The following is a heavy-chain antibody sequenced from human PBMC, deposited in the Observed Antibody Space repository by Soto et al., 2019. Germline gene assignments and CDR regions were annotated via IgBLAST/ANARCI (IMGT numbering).Heavy chain of an antibody. CDR2: IYYSGST. D-gene: IGHD6-6*01. Sequence: SETLSLTXTVSGGSISSSSYYWGWIRQPPGKGLEWIGSIYYSGSTYYNPSLKSRVTISVDTSKNQFSLKLSSVTAADTAVYYCARPSIAARGPFDYWGQGTLVTVSS. CDR1: GGSISSSSYY. CDR3: ARPSIAARGPFDY. J-gene: IGHJ4*02. V-gene: IGHV4-39*01.